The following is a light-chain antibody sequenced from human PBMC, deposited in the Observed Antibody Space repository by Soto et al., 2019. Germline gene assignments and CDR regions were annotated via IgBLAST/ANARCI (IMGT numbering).Light chain of an antibody. CDR1: QSVGYY. Sequence: EIVMTQSPVTLSLSPGETATLSCMASQSVGYYLAWYQQKPGQAPMLLIYETSNRASGIPARFSGSGSGTQFTLNISGLQSEDSAVYYCQHFNNWPRTFGQGTKVEIK. CDR2: ETS. CDR3: QHFNNWPRT. J-gene: IGKJ1*01. V-gene: IGKV3-15*01.